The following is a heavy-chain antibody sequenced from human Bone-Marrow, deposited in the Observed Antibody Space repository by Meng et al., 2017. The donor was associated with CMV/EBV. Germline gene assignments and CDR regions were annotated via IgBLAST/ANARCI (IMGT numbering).Heavy chain of an antibody. Sequence: GESLKISCAASGFTFSSYAMSWVRQAPGKGLEWVSAISGSGGSTYYADSVKGRFTISRDNSKNTLYLQMNSLRAEDTAVYYCAIQQQPNLFDYWGQGNLVTVSS. V-gene: IGHV3-23*01. CDR1: GFTFSSYA. CDR3: AIQQQPNLFDY. CDR2: ISGSGGST. D-gene: IGHD6-13*01. J-gene: IGHJ4*02.